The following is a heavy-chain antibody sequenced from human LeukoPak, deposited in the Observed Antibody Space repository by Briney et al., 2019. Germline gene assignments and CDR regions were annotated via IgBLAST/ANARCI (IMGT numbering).Heavy chain of an antibody. V-gene: IGHV4-34*12. CDR3: GRHQTMYYGMDV. CDR1: GGSFSGYY. J-gene: IGHJ6*02. D-gene: IGHD4/OR15-4a*01. Sequence: SETLSLTCAVYGGSFSGYYWSWIRQPPGKGLEWIGSIFYSGSTYYNPSLKSRVTMSVDTSKNQFSLKLSSVTAADTAMYYCGRHQTMYYGMDVWGQGTAVTVSS. CDR2: IFYSGST.